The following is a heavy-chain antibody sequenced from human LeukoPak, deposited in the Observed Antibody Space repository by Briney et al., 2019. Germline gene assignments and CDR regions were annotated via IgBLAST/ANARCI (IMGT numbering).Heavy chain of an antibody. V-gene: IGHV4-39*01. Sequence: SETLSLTCAVSGGSISSNSYYWGWIRQPPGKGLEWIGSIYYSGSTYYNPSLKSRVTISVDTSKNQFSLKLSSVTAADTAVYYCARPRGSSGYSLDAFDIWGQGTMVTVSS. CDR2: IYYSGST. CDR1: GGSISSNSYY. CDR3: ARPRGSSGYSLDAFDI. J-gene: IGHJ3*02. D-gene: IGHD3-22*01.